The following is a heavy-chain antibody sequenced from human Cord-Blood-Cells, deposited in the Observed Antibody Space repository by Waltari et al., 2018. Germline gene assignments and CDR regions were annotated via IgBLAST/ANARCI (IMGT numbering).Heavy chain of an antibody. CDR3: ARAELGIYAFDI. D-gene: IGHD7-27*01. J-gene: IGHJ3*02. Sequence: QVQLVQSGAEVKKPGASVKVSCKASGYTFTSYYMHWVRQAPGQGLEWMGINNPSGGSTSYAQKFQGRVTMTRDTSTSTVYMELSSLRSEDTAVYYCARAELGIYAFDIWGQGTMVTVSS. CDR2: NNPSGGST. CDR1: GYTFTSYY. V-gene: IGHV1-46*01.